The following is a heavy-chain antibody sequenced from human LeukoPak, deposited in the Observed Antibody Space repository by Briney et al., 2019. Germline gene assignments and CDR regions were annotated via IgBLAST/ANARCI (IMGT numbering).Heavy chain of an antibody. Sequence: ASVKVSCKASGYTFTGYYMHWVRQAPGHGLEWMGWINPNSGGTNYAQNFQGRVTMTRDTSISTAYMELSRLRSDDTAVYYCARDGTYYDFWSGYPTTFDYWGQGTLVTVSS. V-gene: IGHV1-2*02. J-gene: IGHJ4*02. D-gene: IGHD3-3*01. CDR1: GYTFTGYY. CDR2: INPNSGGT. CDR3: ARDGTYYDFWSGYPTTFDY.